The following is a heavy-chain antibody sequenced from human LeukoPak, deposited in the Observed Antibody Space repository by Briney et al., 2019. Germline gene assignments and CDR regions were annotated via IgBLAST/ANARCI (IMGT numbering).Heavy chain of an antibody. Sequence: PSQTLSLTCTVSGGSISSGSYYWSWIRQPAGKGLEWIGRIYTSGSTNYNPSLKSRVTISVDTSKNQFSLKLSSVTAADTAVYYCAREVDGYGIITEDYWGQGTLVTVSS. CDR1: GGSISSGSYY. CDR3: AREVDGYGIITEDY. J-gene: IGHJ4*02. V-gene: IGHV4-61*02. D-gene: IGHD5-18*01. CDR2: IYTSGST.